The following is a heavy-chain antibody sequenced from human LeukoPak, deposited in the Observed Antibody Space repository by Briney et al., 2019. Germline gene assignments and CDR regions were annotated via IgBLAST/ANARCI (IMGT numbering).Heavy chain of an antibody. CDR3: ARAFRIAAKPYFDY. CDR1: GASISSTSYY. V-gene: IGHV4-39*01. CDR2: INHSGST. J-gene: IGHJ4*02. D-gene: IGHD6-25*01. Sequence: PSDTLSLTCTVSGASISSTSYYWGWIRQPPGKGLDWIGEINHSGSTNYNPSLKSRVSISVNTSKNQFSLKLSSVTAADTAVYYCARAFRIAAKPYFDYWGQGTLVTVSS.